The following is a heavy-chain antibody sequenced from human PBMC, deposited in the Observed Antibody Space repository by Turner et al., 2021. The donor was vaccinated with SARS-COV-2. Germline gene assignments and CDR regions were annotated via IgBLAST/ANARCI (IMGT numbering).Heavy chain of an antibody. Sequence: QVQLVESGGGVVQPGRSLSFSRAASGFTYSGHGIHWVRQAPGKGLEWVAFIWYDGSNKYYADSVKGRFTISRDNSKNTLYLQMNSLRAEDTAVYYCARDKGEGSSGWLIPSGSYYFDYWGQGTLVTVSS. CDR3: ARDKGEGSSGWLIPSGSYYFDY. V-gene: IGHV3-33*01. J-gene: IGHJ4*02. CDR2: IWYDGSNK. CDR1: GFTYSGHG. D-gene: IGHD6-19*01.